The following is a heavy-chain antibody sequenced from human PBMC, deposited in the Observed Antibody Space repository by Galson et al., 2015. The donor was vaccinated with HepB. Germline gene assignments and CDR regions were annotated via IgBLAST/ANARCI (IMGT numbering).Heavy chain of an antibody. Sequence: SLRLSCAVSGITVSSNYWSWVRQAPGRGLKWVSVTYTSGTGYYRDSVKGRFTISRDNSKNTLYLQVNNLRVEDTAVYYCARASAGLAYFDYWGQGTLVTVSS. D-gene: IGHD6-19*01. CDR1: GITVSSNY. V-gene: IGHV3-66*01. J-gene: IGHJ4*02. CDR3: ARASAGLAYFDY. CDR2: TYTSGTG.